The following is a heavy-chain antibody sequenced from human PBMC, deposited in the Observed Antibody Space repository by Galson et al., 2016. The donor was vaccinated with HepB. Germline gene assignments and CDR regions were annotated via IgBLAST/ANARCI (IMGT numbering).Heavy chain of an antibody. CDR3: ARDRSRFSSGYYSGARDVFAI. CDR2: ISSSSAYV. J-gene: IGHJ3*02. D-gene: IGHD3-3*01. CDR1: GFSISTYT. V-gene: IGHV3-21*01. Sequence: SLRLSCAASGFSISTYTMNWVRQAPGKGLEWISYISSSSAYVDYAASVKGRFTISRENAKNSLYLQMNSLRAEDTAVYYCARDRSRFSSGYYSGARDVFAIWGQGTVVTVSS.